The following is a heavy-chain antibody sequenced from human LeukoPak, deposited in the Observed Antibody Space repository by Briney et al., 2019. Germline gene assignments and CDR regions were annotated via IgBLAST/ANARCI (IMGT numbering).Heavy chain of an antibody. V-gene: IGHV3-30*02. CDR2: IRYDGSNK. CDR3: ARDPTSKRGNSWVVRFDY. Sequence: GGSLRLSCAASGFTFSSYGMHWVRQAPGKGLEWVAFIRYDGSNKYYADSVKGRFTISRDNSKNTLYLQMNSLRAEDTAVYYCARDPTSKRGNSWVVRFDYWGQGILVTVSS. D-gene: IGHD4-23*01. J-gene: IGHJ4*02. CDR1: GFTFSSYG.